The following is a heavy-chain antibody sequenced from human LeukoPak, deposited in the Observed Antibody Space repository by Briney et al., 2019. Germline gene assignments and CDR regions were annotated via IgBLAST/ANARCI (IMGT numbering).Heavy chain of an antibody. CDR1: GFTFSSYS. J-gene: IGHJ4*02. CDR3: ARDPNNYYDFWSGYSYYFDY. Sequence: GGSLRLSCAASGFTFSSYSMNWVRQAPGKGLEWVSSISSSSSYIYHADSVKGRFTISRDNAKNSLYLQMNSLRAEDTAVYYCARDPNNYYDFWSGYSYYFDYWGQGTLVTVSS. D-gene: IGHD3-3*01. V-gene: IGHV3-21*01. CDR2: ISSSSSYI.